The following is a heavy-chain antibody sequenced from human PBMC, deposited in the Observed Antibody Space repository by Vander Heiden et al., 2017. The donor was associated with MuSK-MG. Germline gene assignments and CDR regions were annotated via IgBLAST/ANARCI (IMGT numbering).Heavy chain of an antibody. CDR1: GFTFTGHW. V-gene: IGHV3-74*01. D-gene: IGHD3-16*01. J-gene: IGHJ3*02. Sequence: EVQLVESGGGLILPGGSLRLSCAASGFTFTGHWMHWVRQAPGKGLVWVSRINVDGTTIRYADAVKGRLTISRDNAKKTLYLRMRRLRVEDTALYYYARASQLGNGFDIWGQGTMVTV. CDR3: ARASQLGNGFDI. CDR2: INVDGTTI.